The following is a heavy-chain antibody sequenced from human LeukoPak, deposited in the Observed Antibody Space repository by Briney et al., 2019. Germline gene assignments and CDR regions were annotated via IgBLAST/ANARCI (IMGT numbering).Heavy chain of an antibody. CDR3: AREFRRVVTRVFSLDY. J-gene: IGHJ4*02. Sequence: GGSLRLSCVASGLTLTSYGMHWVRQAPGKGLEWVSYISSSSSTIYYADSVKGRFTISRDNAKNSLYLQMNSLRAEDTAVYYCAREFRRVVTRVFSLDYWGQGTLVTVSS. CDR1: GLTLTSYG. CDR2: ISSSSSTI. D-gene: IGHD3-3*01. V-gene: IGHV3-48*01.